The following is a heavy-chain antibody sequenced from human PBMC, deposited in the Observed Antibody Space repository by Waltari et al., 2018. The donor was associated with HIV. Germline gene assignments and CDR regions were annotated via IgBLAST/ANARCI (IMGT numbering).Heavy chain of an antibody. Sequence: QVQLHQWGAGLLQPSETLSLTCAVYNDDGPSFSHYWWSFRDYYWSWMRQSPVKGLEWIGEVDHTGSTNYNGAFRGRVSVSVDTSKKQFSLRLSSVSDADTAVYFCARAVGYDYVWGSYADFWAQGTQVTVSS. D-gene: IGHD3-16*01. J-gene: IGHJ4*02. CDR3: ARAVGYDYVWGSYADF. CDR1: NDDGPSFSHYWWSFRDYY. V-gene: IGHV4-34*01. CDR2: VDHTGST.